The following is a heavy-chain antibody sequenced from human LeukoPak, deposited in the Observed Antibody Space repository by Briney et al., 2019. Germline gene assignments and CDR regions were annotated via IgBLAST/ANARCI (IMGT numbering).Heavy chain of an antibody. CDR2: INPNSGGT. V-gene: IGHV1-2*02. Sequence: ASVKVSCKASGYTFTSYDINWVRQATGQGLEWMGWINPNSGGTNFAQKFQGRVTMTRDTSISTAYMELSRLRSDDTGVYYCARKSLGYCSSTTCYGSMDVWGKGTTVTVSS. J-gene: IGHJ6*03. CDR1: GYTFTSYD. CDR3: ARKSLGYCSSTTCYGSMDV. D-gene: IGHD2-2*01.